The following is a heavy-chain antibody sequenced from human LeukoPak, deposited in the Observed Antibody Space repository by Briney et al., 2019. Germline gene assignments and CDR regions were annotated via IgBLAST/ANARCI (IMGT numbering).Heavy chain of an antibody. D-gene: IGHD6-19*01. V-gene: IGHV4-38-2*02. J-gene: IGHJ4*02. CDR2: IYHSGST. CDR3: ARVLAGTADY. CDR1: GYSISSGYH. Sequence: SETLSLTCTVSGYSISSGYHWGWIRQPPGKGLEWIGSIYHSGSTYYNPSLKSRVTISVDTSKNQFSLKLSSVTAADTAVYYCARVLAGTADYWGQGTLVTVSS.